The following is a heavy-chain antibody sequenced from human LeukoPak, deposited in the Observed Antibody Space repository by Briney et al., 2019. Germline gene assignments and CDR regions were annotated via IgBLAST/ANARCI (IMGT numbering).Heavy chain of an antibody. D-gene: IGHD3-10*01. Sequence: GGSLRLSCAASGFTFGSYSMNWVRQAPGKGLEWVSYISSSSSTIYYADSVKGRFTISRDNAKNSLYLQMNSLRAEDTAVYYCARDQGLWFGELLYWGQGTLVTVSS. CDR1: GFTFGSYS. J-gene: IGHJ4*02. CDR2: ISSSSSTI. V-gene: IGHV3-48*01. CDR3: ARDQGLWFGELLY.